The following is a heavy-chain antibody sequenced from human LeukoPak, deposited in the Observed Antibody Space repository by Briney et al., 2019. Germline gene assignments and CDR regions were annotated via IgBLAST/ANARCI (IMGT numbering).Heavy chain of an antibody. V-gene: IGHV3-23*01. CDR2: INYSGGST. CDR1: GFSLGSYA. D-gene: IGHD4/OR15-4a*01. Sequence: GGSLRLSRAASGFSLGSYAMSWVRQAPGKGLEWVSTINYSGGSTYYADSVKGRCTISRDNSKNTLYLQMNTLRAEDTAVYYCAKGAYWGQGTLVTVSS. J-gene: IGHJ4*02. CDR3: AKGAY.